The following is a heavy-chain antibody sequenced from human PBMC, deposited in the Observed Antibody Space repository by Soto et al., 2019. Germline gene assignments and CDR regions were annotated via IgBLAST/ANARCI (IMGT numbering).Heavy chain of an antibody. Sequence: QVQLVQSGAEVKKPGSSVKVSCKASGVTFSSYAISWVRQAPGQGLEWMGGIIPIFGTANYAQKFKGRVTITADEYTSTAYMDLSSLRYEDTAVYYCARDFLPSEYQLVLGQYYYDGIDVWGQGATVTVSS. CDR2: IIPIFGTA. V-gene: IGHV1-69*01. J-gene: IGHJ6*02. D-gene: IGHD2-2*01. CDR3: ARDFLPSEYQLVLGQYYYDGIDV. CDR1: GVTFSSYA.